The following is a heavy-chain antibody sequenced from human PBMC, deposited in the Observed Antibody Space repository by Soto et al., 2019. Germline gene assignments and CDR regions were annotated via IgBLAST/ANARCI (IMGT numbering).Heavy chain of an antibody. V-gene: IGHV4-59*01. Sequence: SETLSLTCTVSGGSISSYYWSWIRQPPGKGLEWIGYIYYSGSTNYNPSLKSRVTISVDTSKNQFSLKLSSVTAADTAVYYCARGMVRGVGWFDPWGQGTLVTVSS. CDR2: IYYSGST. J-gene: IGHJ5*02. CDR3: ARGMVRGVGWFDP. CDR1: GGSISSYY. D-gene: IGHD3-10*01.